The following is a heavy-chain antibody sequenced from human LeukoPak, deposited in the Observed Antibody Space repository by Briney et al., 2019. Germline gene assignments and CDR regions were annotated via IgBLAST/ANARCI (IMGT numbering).Heavy chain of an antibody. CDR2: TYYSGST. J-gene: IGHJ4*02. V-gene: IGHV4-30-4*01. CDR3: ARGGERFLEWLFHFDY. Sequence: SETLSLTCTVSGGSISSGDYYWSWIRQPPGKGLEWIGYTYYSGSTYYNPSLKSRVTISVDTSKNQFSLKLSSVTAADTAVYYCARGGERFLEWLFHFDYWGQGTLVTVSS. D-gene: IGHD3-3*01. CDR1: GGSISSGDYY.